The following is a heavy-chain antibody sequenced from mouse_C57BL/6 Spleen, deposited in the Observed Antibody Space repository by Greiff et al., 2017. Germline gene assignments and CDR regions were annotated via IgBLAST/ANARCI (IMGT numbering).Heavy chain of an antibody. CDR3: TRVHGSYWYFDV. Sequence: VQLQQPGAELVKPGASVKMSCKASGYTFTSYWITWVKQRPGHGREGIGDIYPGSGSTNYNEKFKSKATLTVDTSSSTAYMQLSSLTSENSGVYYCTRVHGSYWYFDVWSTVTTVTISS. D-gene: IGHD1-1*02. CDR1: GYTFTSYW. CDR2: IYPGSGST. J-gene: IGHJ1*03. V-gene: IGHV1-55*01.